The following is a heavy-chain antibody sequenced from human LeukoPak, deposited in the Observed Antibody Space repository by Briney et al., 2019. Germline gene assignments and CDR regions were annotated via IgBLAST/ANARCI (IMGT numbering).Heavy chain of an antibody. D-gene: IGHD3-22*01. CDR3: ARDERNHHDSSGYYTRAGVDY. CDR2: ISAYNDNT. V-gene: IGHV1-18*01. CDR1: GYTLTELS. Sequence: ASVKVSCKVSGYTLTELSMHWVRQAPGQGLEWMGWISAYNDNTNYAQNLQGRVTMTTDTSTSTAYMELRSLRSDDTAVYYCARDERNHHDSSGYYTRAGVDYWGQGTLVTVSS. J-gene: IGHJ4*02.